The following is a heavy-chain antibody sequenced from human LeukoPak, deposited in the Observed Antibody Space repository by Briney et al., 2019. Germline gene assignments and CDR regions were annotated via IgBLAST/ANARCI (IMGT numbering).Heavy chain of an antibody. D-gene: IGHD6-19*01. CDR1: GFTFGDYG. V-gene: IGHV3-20*04. CDR3: ARLWGSGWDNPPDY. CDR2: INWSGGST. Sequence: GGSLRLSCAASGFTFGDYGMGWVRQAPGKGLEWVSGINWSGGSTGYAGSVKGRFTITRDDAKNSMYLQMNSLRAEDTALYFCARLWGSGWDNPPDYWGQGTLVTVSS. J-gene: IGHJ4*02.